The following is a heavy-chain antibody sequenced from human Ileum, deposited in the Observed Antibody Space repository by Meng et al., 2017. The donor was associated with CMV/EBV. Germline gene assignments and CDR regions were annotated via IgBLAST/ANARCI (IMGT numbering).Heavy chain of an antibody. D-gene: IGHD6-19*01. Sequence: QVPLQASGPGLVKPSQTLSLTCTVSGDSLSTGDYYWSWIRQPPGKGPEWIGYIYYSGSTLYNPSLKSPVTISLDKSKNQFSLRLRSVTAADTAVYFCAREGGGWYFDSWGQGTLVTVSS. J-gene: IGHJ4*02. CDR3: AREGGGWYFDS. CDR2: IYYSGST. V-gene: IGHV4-30-4*01. CDR1: GDSLSTGDYY.